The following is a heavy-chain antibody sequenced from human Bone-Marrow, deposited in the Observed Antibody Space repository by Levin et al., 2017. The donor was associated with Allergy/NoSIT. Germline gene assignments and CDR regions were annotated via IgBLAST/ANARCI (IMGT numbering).Heavy chain of an antibody. D-gene: IGHD3-22*01. J-gene: IGHJ3*02. CDR2: MNPNSGNT. CDR3: ARGRGITMIVVSQDAFDI. V-gene: IGHV1-8*01. CDR1: GYTFTSYD. Sequence: GGSLRLSCKASGYTFTSYDINWVRQATGQGLEWMGWMNPNSGNTGYAQKFQGRVTMTRNTSISTAYMELSSLRSEDTAVYYCARGRGITMIVVSQDAFDIWGQGTMVTVSS.